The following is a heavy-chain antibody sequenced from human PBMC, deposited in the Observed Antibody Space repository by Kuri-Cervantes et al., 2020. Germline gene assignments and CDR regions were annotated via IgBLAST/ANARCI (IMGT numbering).Heavy chain of an antibody. CDR1: GFTFSDYY. V-gene: IGHV3-11*04. Sequence: GESLKISCAASGFTFSDYYMSWIRQAPGKGLEWASYISSSGSTIYYADSVKGRFTISRDNAKNSLYLQMNSLRAEDTAVYYCAKGGKGLYLDYWGQGTLVTVSS. J-gene: IGHJ4*02. D-gene: IGHD2-15*01. CDR3: AKGGKGLYLDY. CDR2: ISSSGSTI.